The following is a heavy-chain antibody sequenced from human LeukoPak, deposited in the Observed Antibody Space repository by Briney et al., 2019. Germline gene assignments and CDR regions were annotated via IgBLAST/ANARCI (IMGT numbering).Heavy chain of an antibody. Sequence: GGSLRLSCAASGFTFSSYAMSWVRQAPGKGLEWVSFTSGSDGSTYYADSGKGRFTISRDNSKNTLDLQMNSLRAEDTAVYYCAKGNNDFRSAYPRLSYFDYWGQGTLVTVSS. D-gene: IGHD3-3*01. CDR1: GFTFSSYA. CDR2: TSGSDGST. CDR3: AKGNNDFRSAYPRLSYFDY. V-gene: IGHV3-23*01. J-gene: IGHJ4*02.